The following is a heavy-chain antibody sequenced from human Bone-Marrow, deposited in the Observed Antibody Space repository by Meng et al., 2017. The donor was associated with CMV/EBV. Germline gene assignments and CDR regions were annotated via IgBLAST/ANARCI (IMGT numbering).Heavy chain of an antibody. J-gene: IGHJ4*02. CDR3: ARLDSGGYYYSPY. D-gene: IGHD3-22*01. V-gene: IGHV5-51*01. CDR2: IHPGDSDT. CDR1: GYSFTTYW. Sequence: GESLKNSCKGSGYSFTTYWIGWVRQMPGKGLEWMGIIHPGDSDTRYSPSFQGQVTISADKSITTAYLQWSSLKASDTAMYYCARLDSGGYYYSPYCGQGTLVTVAS.